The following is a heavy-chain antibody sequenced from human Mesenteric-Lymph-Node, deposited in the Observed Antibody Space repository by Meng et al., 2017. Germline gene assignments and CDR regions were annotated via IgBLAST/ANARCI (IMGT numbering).Heavy chain of an antibody. D-gene: IGHD2-8*02. J-gene: IGHJ4*02. CDR2: IIHGGSP. Sequence: QRSGADLFKPSDTLSPTCAVNGGSISGAYWNWIRQPPGKGLEWIGEIIHGGSPSYNPSLKSRVTISIDTSKNQLSLMLSSVTAADTAGYYCARRPTGIDYWGQGTLVTVSS. CDR1: GGSISGAY. CDR3: ARRPTGIDY. V-gene: IGHV4-34*12.